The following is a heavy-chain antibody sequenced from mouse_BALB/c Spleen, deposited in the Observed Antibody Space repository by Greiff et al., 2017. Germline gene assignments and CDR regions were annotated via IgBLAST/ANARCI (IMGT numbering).Heavy chain of an antibody. J-gene: IGHJ4*01. CDR1: GYTFTSYW. D-gene: IGHD2-1*01. CDR2: IYPGNSDT. CDR3: TRSYGNYYYAMDY. Sequence: EVQLVESGTVLARPGASVKMSCKASGYTFTSYWMHWVKQRPGQGLEWIGAIYPGNSDTSYNQKFKGKAKLTAVTSTSTAYMELSSLTNEDSAVYYCTRSYGNYYYAMDYWGQGTSVTVSS. V-gene: IGHV1-5*01.